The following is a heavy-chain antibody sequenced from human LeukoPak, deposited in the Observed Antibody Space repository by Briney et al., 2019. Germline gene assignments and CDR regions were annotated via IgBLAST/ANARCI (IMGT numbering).Heavy chain of an antibody. CDR3: AATDYYDSSGYSY. CDR1: GFTLTSSA. D-gene: IGHD3-22*01. V-gene: IGHV1-58*02. Sequence: GTSVKVSCKASGFTLTSSAMQWVRQARGQRLEWIGWIVVGSGNTNYAQKFQERVTITRDMSTSTAYMELSSLRSEDTAVYYCAATDYYDSSGYSYWGQGTLVTVSS. CDR2: IVVGSGNT. J-gene: IGHJ4*02.